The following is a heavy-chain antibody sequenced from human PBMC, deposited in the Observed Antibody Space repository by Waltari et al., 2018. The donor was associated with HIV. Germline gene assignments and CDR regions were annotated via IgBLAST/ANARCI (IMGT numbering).Heavy chain of an antibody. V-gene: IGHV3-30*18. CDR1: RFPFSSYA. CDR2: ISYYGDNK. J-gene: IGHJ4*02. D-gene: IGHD6-19*01. Sequence: QVQLVESGGGVVQPGRSLSLSCAPPRFPFSSYAMHWVRQAPGKGLEWVVVISYYGDNKYYADSVKGRFTISRDNSKNTLYLQMNSLRAEDTAVYYCAKGASGWSPGYWGQGTLVTVSS. CDR3: AKGASGWSPGY.